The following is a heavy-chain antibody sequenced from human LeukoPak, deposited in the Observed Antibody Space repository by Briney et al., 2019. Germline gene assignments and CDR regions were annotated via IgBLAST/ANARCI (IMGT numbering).Heavy chain of an antibody. CDR3: ARDPDGYNWFDS. CDR2: VYSSGST. V-gene: IGHV4-4*07. D-gene: IGHD1-14*01. CDR1: GASISSYY. J-gene: IGHJ5*01. Sequence: SETLSLTCTVSGASISSYYWSWIRQPAGKGLEWIGRVYSSGSTNCNPSLKSRVTMSEDTSKNQFSLKLRSVTAADTAVYYCARDPDGYNWFDSWGQGTQVTVST.